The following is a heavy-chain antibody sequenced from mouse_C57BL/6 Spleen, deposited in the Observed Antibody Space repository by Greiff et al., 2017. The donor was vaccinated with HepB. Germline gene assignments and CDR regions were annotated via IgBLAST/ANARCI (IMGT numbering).Heavy chain of an antibody. J-gene: IGHJ3*01. D-gene: IGHD4-1*01. V-gene: IGHV3-6*01. Sequence: VQLQQSGPGLVKPSQSLSLTCSVTGYSITSGYYWNWIRQFPGNKLEWMGYISYDGSNNYNPSLKNRISITRDTSKNQFFLKLNSVTTEDTATYYCARVATGTSGAYWGQGTLVTVSA. CDR1: GYSITSGYY. CDR2: ISYDGSN. CDR3: ARVATGTSGAY.